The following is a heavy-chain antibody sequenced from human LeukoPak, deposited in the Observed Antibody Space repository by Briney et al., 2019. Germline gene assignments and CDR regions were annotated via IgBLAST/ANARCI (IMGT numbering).Heavy chain of an antibody. CDR1: GFRFSDYW. V-gene: IGHV3-7*01. CDR3: ARVGAWELQRVFDY. Sequence: AGSLRLSCAASGFRFSDYWMTWVRQVPGKGLEWVANIRQGGNEIDYADSVKDRFTISRDNARNPLYLEMTSLRTEDTAVYYCARVGAWELQRVFDYWGQGTLVTVSS. J-gene: IGHJ4*02. D-gene: IGHD1-26*01. CDR2: IRQGGNEI.